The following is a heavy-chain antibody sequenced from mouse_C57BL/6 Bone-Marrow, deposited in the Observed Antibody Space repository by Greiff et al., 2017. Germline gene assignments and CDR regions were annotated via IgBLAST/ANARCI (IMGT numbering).Heavy chain of an antibody. J-gene: IGHJ4*01. CDR2: IYPGGGYT. CDR3: AVYDYDGYYYAMDY. CDR1: GYTFTNYW. Sequence: QVQLQQSGAELVRPGTSVKMSCKASGYTFTNYWIGWAKQRPGHGLEWIGDIYPGGGYTSYNEKFKGKATLTADKSSSTAYMQFSSLTSEDSAIYYGAVYDYDGYYYAMDYWGQGTSVTVSS. V-gene: IGHV1-63*01. D-gene: IGHD2-4*01.